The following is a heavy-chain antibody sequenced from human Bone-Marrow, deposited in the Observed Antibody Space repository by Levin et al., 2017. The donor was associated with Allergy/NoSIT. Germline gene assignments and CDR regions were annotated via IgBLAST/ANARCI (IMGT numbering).Heavy chain of an antibody. V-gene: IGHV3-74*01. Sequence: QRGESLKISCAASGFPFSRDWMHWVRQAPGKGLVWVSCIYGDGSSPTYADSVKGRFTISRDNAKNTLYLEMSSLRAEDTAVYYCARDQGYAMDVWGQGTAVIVSS. J-gene: IGHJ6*02. CDR3: ARDQGYAMDV. CDR1: GFPFSRDW. CDR2: IYGDGSSP.